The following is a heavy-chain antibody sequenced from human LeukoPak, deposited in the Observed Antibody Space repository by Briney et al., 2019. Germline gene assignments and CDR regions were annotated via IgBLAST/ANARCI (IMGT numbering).Heavy chain of an antibody. CDR2: ISSSSSYI. CDR1: GFTFSSYS. D-gene: IGHD2-21*02. CDR3: ARCCGGDWADAFDI. V-gene: IGHV3-21*01. Sequence: GGSLRLSCAASGFTFSSYSMNWVRQAPGKGLEWVSSISSSSSYIYYADSVKGRFTISRDNAKNSLYLQMNSLRAEDTAVYYCARCCGGDWADAFDIWGQGTMVTVSS. J-gene: IGHJ3*02.